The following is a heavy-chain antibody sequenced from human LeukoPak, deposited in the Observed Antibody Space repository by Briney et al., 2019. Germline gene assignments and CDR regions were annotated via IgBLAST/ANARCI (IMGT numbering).Heavy chain of an antibody. CDR2: INWNGRSS. V-gene: IGHV3-20*04. D-gene: IGHD4-17*01. CDR1: GFTFDDYG. J-gene: IGHJ4*02. Sequence: GGSLRLSCVASGFTFDDYGMSWVRQAPGKGLEWVSGINWNGRSSGYVDSVQGRFTISRDNARNSLYLQMNSLRVEDTALYYCVTTSVTLISPYYFDHWGQGTLVTVSS. CDR3: VTTSVTLISPYYFDH.